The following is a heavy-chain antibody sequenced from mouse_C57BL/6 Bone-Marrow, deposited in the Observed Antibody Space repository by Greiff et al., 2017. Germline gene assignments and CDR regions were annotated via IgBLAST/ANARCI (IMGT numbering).Heavy chain of an antibody. J-gene: IGHJ2*01. CDR3: ARAGHYCNYRYFDY. CDR2: IYPSDSYT. V-gene: IGHV1-69*01. D-gene: IGHD2-1*01. Sequence: VQLQQPGAELVMPGASVKLSCKASGYTFTSYWMHWVKQRPGKGLEWIGEIYPSDSYTNYNQKFKGKSTLTVDKSSSTAHRQLSSLTSEDSAVYYCARAGHYCNYRYFDYCGQGTTLTVSS. CDR1: GYTFTSYW.